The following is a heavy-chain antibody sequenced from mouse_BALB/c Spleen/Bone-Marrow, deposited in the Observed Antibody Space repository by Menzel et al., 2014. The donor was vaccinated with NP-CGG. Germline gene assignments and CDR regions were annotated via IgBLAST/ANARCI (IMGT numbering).Heavy chain of an antibody. V-gene: IGHV5-17*02. CDR1: GFTFSSFG. CDR2: ISIGSSNI. CDR3: TRGGNWDDFDY. D-gene: IGHD4-1*01. Sequence: DVHLVESGGGLVQPGGSRKLSCAASGFTFSSFGMHWVRQAPEKGLEWVAYISIGSSNIYYADTVKGRFTISRDNPKNTLFLQMTSLRSEDTAMYYCTRGGNWDDFDYWGQGTTLTVSS. J-gene: IGHJ2*01.